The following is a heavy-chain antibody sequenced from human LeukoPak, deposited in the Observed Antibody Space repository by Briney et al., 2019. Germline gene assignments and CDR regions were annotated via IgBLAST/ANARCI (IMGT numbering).Heavy chain of an antibody. CDR2: VYYSGST. CDR1: GDSISTYY. V-gene: IGHV4-59*01. J-gene: IGHJ2*01. CDR3: ARVRVVPAAKAHWYFDL. D-gene: IGHD2-2*01. Sequence: SETLSLTCTVSGDSISTYYWSWIRQPPGKGLEWIGYVYYSGSTNYNPSLKSRVTISVDTSKNQFSLKLSSVTAADTAVYYCARVRVVPAAKAHWYFDLWGRGTLVTVSS.